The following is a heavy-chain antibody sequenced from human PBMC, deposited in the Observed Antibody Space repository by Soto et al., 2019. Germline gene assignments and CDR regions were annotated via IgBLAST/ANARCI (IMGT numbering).Heavy chain of an antibody. CDR1: GGTFSSYA. V-gene: IGHV1-69*01. CDR2: IIPIFGTA. D-gene: IGHD6-13*01. Sequence: QVQLVQSGAEVKKPGSSVKVSCKASGGTFSSYAIIWVRQAPGQGLEWMGGIIPIFGTANYAQKFQGRVTITADESTSTAYMELSSLRSEDTAVYYCARIITAAADYYYYYGMDVWGQGTTVTVSS. J-gene: IGHJ6*02. CDR3: ARIITAAADYYYYYGMDV.